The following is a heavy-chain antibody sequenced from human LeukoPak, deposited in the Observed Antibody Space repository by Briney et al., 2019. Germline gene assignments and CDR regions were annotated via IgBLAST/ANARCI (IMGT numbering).Heavy chain of an antibody. CDR2: INPNSGGT. D-gene: IGHD3-10*01. V-gene: IGHV1-2*04. CDR1: GYTFTGYY. Sequence: GASVKVCCKASGYTFTGYYMRWVRQAPGQGLEWMGWINPNSGGTNYAQKFQGWVTMTRDTSISAAYMELSRLRSDDTAVYYCARDEANYGSGFGAFDIWGQGTMVTVSS. CDR3: ARDEANYGSGFGAFDI. J-gene: IGHJ3*02.